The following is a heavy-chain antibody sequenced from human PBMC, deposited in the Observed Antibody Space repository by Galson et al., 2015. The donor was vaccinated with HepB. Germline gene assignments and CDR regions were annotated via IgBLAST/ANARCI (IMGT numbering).Heavy chain of an antibody. V-gene: IGHV3-21*01. J-gene: IGHJ3*02. D-gene: IGHD3-3*01. CDR1: GFTFSSYS. Sequence: SLRLSCAASGFTFSSYSMNWVRQAPGKGLEWVPSISSSSSYIYYADSVKGRFTISRGNAKNSLYLQMNSLRAEDTAVYYCASGGAYYDFWSGWAVHAFDIWGQGTMVTVSS. CDR2: ISSSSSYI. CDR3: ASGGAYYDFWSGWAVHAFDI.